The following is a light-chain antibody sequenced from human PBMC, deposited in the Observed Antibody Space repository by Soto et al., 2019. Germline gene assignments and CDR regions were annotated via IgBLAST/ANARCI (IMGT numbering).Light chain of an antibody. CDR3: QQYNNWPFA. CDR1: QSVSSN. V-gene: IGKV3D-15*01. CDR2: GAS. Sequence: EIVMTQSPATLSVSPGERATLSCRASQSVSSNLAWYQQKPGQAPRLLIYGASIRATGIPARFSGSGSGTEFALIFSSLQSEDFAVYYCQQYNNWPFAFGPGTKVYL. J-gene: IGKJ3*01.